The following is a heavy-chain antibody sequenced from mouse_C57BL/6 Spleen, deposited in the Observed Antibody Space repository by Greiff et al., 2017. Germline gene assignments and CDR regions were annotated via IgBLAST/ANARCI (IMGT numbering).Heavy chain of an antibody. CDR3: SRSKVITTVVAYYYAMDY. Sequence: EVKLQESGPVLVKPGASVKMSCKASGYTFTDYYMNWVKQSHGKSLEWIGVINPYNGGTSYNQKFKGKATLTVDKSSSTAYMELNSLTSEDSAVYYCSRSKVITTVVAYYYAMDYWGQGTSVTVSS. CDR2: INPYNGGT. D-gene: IGHD1-1*01. V-gene: IGHV1-19*01. J-gene: IGHJ4*01. CDR1: GYTFTDYY.